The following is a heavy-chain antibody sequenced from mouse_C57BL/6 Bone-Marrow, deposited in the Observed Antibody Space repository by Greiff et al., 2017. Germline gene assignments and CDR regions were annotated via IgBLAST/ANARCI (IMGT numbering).Heavy chain of an antibody. CDR2: IYPGSGST. Sequence: QVQLQQPGAELVKPGASVKMSCKASGYTFTSYWITWVKQRPGQGLEWIGDIYPGSGSTNYNEKFKSKATLTVDTSSSTAYMQLGSLTAEYSAVYYCARYPYWWGQGTSVTVSS. D-gene: IGHD1-1*01. J-gene: IGHJ4*01. CDR1: GYTFTSYW. V-gene: IGHV1-55*01. CDR3: ARYPYW.